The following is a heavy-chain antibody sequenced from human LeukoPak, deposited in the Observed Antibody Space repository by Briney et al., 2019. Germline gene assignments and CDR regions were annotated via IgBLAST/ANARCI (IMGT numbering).Heavy chain of an antibody. CDR1: GYTFTGYY. V-gene: IGHV1-2*02. CDR3: ARVSTGGSLYYFDY. Sequence: ASVKVSCKASGYTFTGYYMHWVRQAPGQGLEWMGWINPNSGGTNYAQKFQGRVTMTRDTSISTAYMELSSLRSEDTAVYYCARVSTGGSLYYFDYWGQGTLVTVSS. J-gene: IGHJ4*02. CDR2: INPNSGGT. D-gene: IGHD3-3*02.